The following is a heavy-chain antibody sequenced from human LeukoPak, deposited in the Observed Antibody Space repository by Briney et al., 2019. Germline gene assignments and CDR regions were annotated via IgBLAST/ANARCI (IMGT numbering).Heavy chain of an antibody. D-gene: IGHD4-23*01. CDR2: AYYSGAT. Sequence: PSETLSLTCTVSGGSISSDSYYWGWIRQFPGKGLEWLGSAYYSGATYSKPSLRSRVTISVDTSKNQFSLKLNSVTAADTALYYCVRHRGPLRWFNDYWGQGTLVTVSS. J-gene: IGHJ4*02. CDR1: GGSISSDSYY. V-gene: IGHV4-39*01. CDR3: VRHRGPLRWFNDY.